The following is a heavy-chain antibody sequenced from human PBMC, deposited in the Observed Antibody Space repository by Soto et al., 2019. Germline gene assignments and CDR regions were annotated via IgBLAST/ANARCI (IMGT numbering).Heavy chain of an antibody. V-gene: IGHV5-51*01. J-gene: IGHJ4*02. Sequence: GESLKISCKGSGYSFTSYWIGWVRQMPGKGLELMGIISPGDSDTRYSSSFQGQVTISADNSITTAYLQWSSLKASDSAMYYCARLYKARYGGRPHPFDYWGQGTLVTVSS. CDR3: ARLYKARYGGRPHPFDY. CDR2: ISPGDSDT. CDR1: GYSFTSYW. D-gene: IGHD4-17*01.